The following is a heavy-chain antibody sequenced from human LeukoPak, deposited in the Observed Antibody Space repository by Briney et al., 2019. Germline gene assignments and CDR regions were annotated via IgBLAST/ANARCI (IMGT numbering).Heavy chain of an antibody. V-gene: IGHV4-39*02. CDR2: IYYSGST. CDR1: GGSISSSSYY. Sequence: SETLSLTCTVSGGSISSSSYYWGWIRQPPGKGLEWVGSIYYSGSTYCNPSLKSRVTISVDTSKNQFSLKLSSVTAADTAVYYCARDLVDTARGMDVWGQGTTVTVSS. J-gene: IGHJ6*02. CDR3: ARDLVDTARGMDV. D-gene: IGHD5-18*01.